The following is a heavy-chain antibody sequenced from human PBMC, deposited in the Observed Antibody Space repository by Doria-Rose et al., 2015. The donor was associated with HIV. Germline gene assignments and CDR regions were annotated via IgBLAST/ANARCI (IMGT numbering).Heavy chain of an antibody. CDR2: IFSDDEG. D-gene: IGHD6-13*01. CDR3: ARIKSSRWYHKYYFDF. CDR1: GVSLSSPGMG. V-gene: IGHV2-26*01. Sequence: QESGPVLVKPTETLTLTCTVSGVSLSSPGMGVSWIRQPPGKALEWLANIFSDDEGSYKTALQSRSTISRGTSKSQVVLTMTDMDPVDTATYYCARIKSSRWYHKYYFDFWGQGTLVIVSA. J-gene: IGHJ4*02.